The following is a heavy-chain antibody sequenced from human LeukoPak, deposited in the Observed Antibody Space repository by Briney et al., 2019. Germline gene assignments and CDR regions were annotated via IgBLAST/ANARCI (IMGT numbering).Heavy chain of an antibody. CDR3: AKEKWDSSSAGFDY. J-gene: IGHJ4*02. CDR2: ISGSGSA. CDR1: GFTLSSYA. D-gene: IGHD6-6*01. V-gene: IGHV3-23*01. Sequence: GGSLRLSCAASGFTLSSYAMNWVRQAPGKGLEWVSAISGSGSAYYADSVKGRFTISRDNSKNTLYLQMNSLRAEDTAVYYCAKEKWDSSSAGFDYWGQGTLVTVSS.